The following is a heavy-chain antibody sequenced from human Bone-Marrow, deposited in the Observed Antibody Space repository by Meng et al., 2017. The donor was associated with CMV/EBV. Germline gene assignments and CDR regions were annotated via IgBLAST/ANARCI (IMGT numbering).Heavy chain of an antibody. CDR1: GGSISSGDYY. V-gene: IGHV4-30-4*08. J-gene: IGHJ4*02. Sequence: SETLSLTCTVSGGSISSGDYYWSWIRQPPGKGLEWIGYIYYSGSTYYNPSLKSRVTISVDTSKNQFSLKLSSVTAADTAVYYCARSDCSSTSCPIDYWGQGTLVTVSS. CDR2: IYYSGST. CDR3: ARSDCSSTSCPIDY. D-gene: IGHD2-2*01.